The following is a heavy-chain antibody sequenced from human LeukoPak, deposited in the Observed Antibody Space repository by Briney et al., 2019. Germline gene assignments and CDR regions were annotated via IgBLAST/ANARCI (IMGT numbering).Heavy chain of an antibody. Sequence: PGGSLRLSCAASGFTVSSKYMSWVRQAPGKGLEWVSVIYTGGTTYYADSVKGKFTISRDNSKNTLYLQMNSLRAEDTAVYYCARDSSMSGNYYADYWGQGTLVTVSS. V-gene: IGHV3-66*01. CDR3: ARDSSMSGNYYADY. CDR2: IYTGGTT. D-gene: IGHD3-10*01. CDR1: GFTVSSKY. J-gene: IGHJ4*02.